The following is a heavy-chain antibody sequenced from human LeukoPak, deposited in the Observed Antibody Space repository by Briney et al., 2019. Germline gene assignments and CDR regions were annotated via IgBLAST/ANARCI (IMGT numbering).Heavy chain of an antibody. Sequence: ASVKVSCKASGYTFTSYYMHWVRQAPGQGLERMGIINPSGGSTSYAQKFQGRVTMTRDTSTSTVYMELSSLRSEDTAVYYCAREGDVDTATWHWFDPWGQGTLVTVSS. J-gene: IGHJ5*02. V-gene: IGHV1-46*01. D-gene: IGHD5-18*01. CDR1: GYTFTSYY. CDR2: INPSGGST. CDR3: AREGDVDTATWHWFDP.